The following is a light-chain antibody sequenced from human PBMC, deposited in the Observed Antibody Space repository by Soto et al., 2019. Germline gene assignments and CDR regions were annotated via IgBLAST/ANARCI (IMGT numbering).Light chain of an antibody. CDR3: QQYNTYSLT. Sequence: DIQMTQSPSTLSASVGDRVTITCRASQSINSWLAWYQQKPGKAPKLLLYQASALESGVPPRFSGSGSGTEFTLTISSLQPYDFATYYCQQYNTYSLTFGQGTKVDIK. J-gene: IGKJ1*01. CDR2: QAS. V-gene: IGKV1-5*03. CDR1: QSINSW.